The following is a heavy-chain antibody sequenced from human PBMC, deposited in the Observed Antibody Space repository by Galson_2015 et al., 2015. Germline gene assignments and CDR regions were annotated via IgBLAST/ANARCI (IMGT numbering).Heavy chain of an antibody. J-gene: IGHJ4*02. Sequence: SLRLSCAASGFTFSSYAMHWVRQAPGKGLEWVAVISYDGSNKYYADSVKGRFTISRDNSKNTLYLQMNSLRAADTAVYYCARGTKYCSGGSCYGEGFDYWGQGTLVTVSS. CDR2: ISYDGSNK. V-gene: IGHV3-30*01. D-gene: IGHD2-15*01. CDR1: GFTFSSYA. CDR3: ARGTKYCSGGSCYGEGFDY.